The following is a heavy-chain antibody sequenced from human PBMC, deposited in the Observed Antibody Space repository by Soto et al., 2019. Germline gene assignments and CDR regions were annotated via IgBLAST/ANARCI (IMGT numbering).Heavy chain of an antibody. CDR2: INPSGGST. CDR3: ARDRIAAAGTYYYYYYGMDV. Sequence: GASVKVSCKASGYTFTSYYMHWVRQAPGQGLEWMGIINPSGGSTSYAQKFQGRVTMTRDTSTSTVYMELSSLRSEDTAVYYCARDRIAAAGTYYYYYYGMDVWGQGTTVTVSS. V-gene: IGHV1-46*01. CDR1: GYTFTSYY. D-gene: IGHD6-13*01. J-gene: IGHJ6*02.